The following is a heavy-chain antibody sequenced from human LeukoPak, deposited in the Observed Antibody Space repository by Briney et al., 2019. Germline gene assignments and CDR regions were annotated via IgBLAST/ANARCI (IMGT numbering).Heavy chain of an antibody. CDR2: IYYSGST. CDR3: ARVRLHYFDY. J-gene: IGHJ4*02. CDR1: GVSISSGDYY. V-gene: IGHV4-30-4*01. Sequence: PSETLSLTCTVSGVSISSGDYYWGWIRQPPGKGLEWIGYIYYSGSTYDNPSLKSRVTISVDTSKNQFSLKLSSGTAADTAVYYCARVRLHYFDYWGQGTLVTVSS.